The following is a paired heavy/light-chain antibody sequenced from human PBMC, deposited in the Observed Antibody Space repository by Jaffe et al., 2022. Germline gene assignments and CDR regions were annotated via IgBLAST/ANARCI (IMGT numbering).Light chain of an antibody. Sequence: QSALTQPASVSGSPGQSITISCTGTSSDVGGYNYVSWYQQHPGKAPKLMIYDVSNRPSGVSNRFSGSKSGNTASLTISGLQAEDEADYYCSSYTSSSTLEGVFGTGTKVTVL. CDR2: DVS. CDR3: SSYTSSSTLEGV. V-gene: IGLV2-14*03. J-gene: IGLJ1*01. CDR1: SSDVGGYNY.
Heavy chain of an antibody. D-gene: IGHD5-12*01. CDR2: IYPGDSDT. CDR1: GYSFTSYW. CDR3: VRHVIGYSGHGEYYYYYMDV. J-gene: IGHJ6*03. Sequence: EVQLVQSGAEVKKPGESLKISCKGSGYSFTSYWIGWVRQMPGKGLEWMGIIYPGDSDTRYSPSFQGQVTISADKSISTAYLQWSSLKASDTAMYYCVRHVIGYSGHGEYYYYYMDVWGKGTTVTVSS. V-gene: IGHV5-51*01.